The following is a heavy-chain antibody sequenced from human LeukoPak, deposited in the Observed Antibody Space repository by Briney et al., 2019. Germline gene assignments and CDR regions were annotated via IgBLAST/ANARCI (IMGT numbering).Heavy chain of an antibody. D-gene: IGHD3-16*01. CDR2: IYYSGST. CDR1: GGSISSSSYY. V-gene: IGHV4-39*01. J-gene: IGHJ5*02. CDR3: AGQGGGWFDP. Sequence: SETLSLTCTVSGGSISSSSYYWGWIRQPPGKGLEWIGSIYYSGSTYYNPSLKSRVTISVDTSKNQFSLKLSSVTAADTAVYYCAGQGGGWFDPWGQGTLVTVSS.